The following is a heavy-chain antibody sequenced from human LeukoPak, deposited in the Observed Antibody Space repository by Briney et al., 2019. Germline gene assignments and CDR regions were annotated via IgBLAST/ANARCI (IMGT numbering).Heavy chain of an antibody. CDR2: ISTSSNFI. Sequence: GGSLRLSCEVSGFTLSSYNMNWVRQAPGKGLEWVSSISTSSNFIYYADSVKGRFTISRDNAKNSMYLQMNSLRAEDTAVYYCALGRNIVIVPAAIFDSWGQGTLVTVSS. V-gene: IGHV3-21*04. D-gene: IGHD2-2*02. CDR3: ALGRNIVIVPAAIFDS. J-gene: IGHJ4*02. CDR1: GFTLSSYN.